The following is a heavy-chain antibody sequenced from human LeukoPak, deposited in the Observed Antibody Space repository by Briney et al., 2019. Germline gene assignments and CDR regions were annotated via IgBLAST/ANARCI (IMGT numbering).Heavy chain of an antibody. V-gene: IGHV4-59*01. J-gene: IGHJ4*02. CDR3: ARKSGYGGGGEFDY. CDR2: IYYSGST. CDR1: GGSISSYY. D-gene: IGHD4/OR15-4a*01. Sequence: SETLSLTCTVSGGSISSYYWSWIRQPPGKGLEWIGYIYYSGSTNYNPSLKRRVTISVDTSKNQFSLKLSSVTAADTAVYYCARKSGYGGGGEFDYWGQGTLVTVSS.